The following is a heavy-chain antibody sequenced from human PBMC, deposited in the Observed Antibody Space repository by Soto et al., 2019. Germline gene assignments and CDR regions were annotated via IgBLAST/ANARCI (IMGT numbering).Heavy chain of an antibody. CDR2: ISYDGSNK. Sequence: HPGGSLRLSCAASGFTFSSYGMHWVRQAPGKGLEWVAVISYDGSNKYYADSVKGRFTISRDNSKNTLYLQMNSLRAEDTAVYYCAKVKSSGWGVFDYWGQGTLVTVSS. J-gene: IGHJ4*02. V-gene: IGHV3-30*18. CDR1: GFTFSSYG. D-gene: IGHD6-19*01. CDR3: AKVKSSGWGVFDY.